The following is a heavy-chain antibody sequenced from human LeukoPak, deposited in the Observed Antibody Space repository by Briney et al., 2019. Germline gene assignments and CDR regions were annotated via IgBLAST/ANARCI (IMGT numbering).Heavy chain of an antibody. CDR1: GYTFTGYY. J-gene: IGHJ5*02. Sequence: ASVKVSCKASGYTFTGYYMHWVRQAHGQGLEWMGWINPNSGGTNYAQKFQGRVTMTRDTSISTAYMELSRLRSDDTAVYYCARGGYYGSGSTWTWGQGTLVTVSS. CDR2: INPNSGGT. D-gene: IGHD3-10*01. CDR3: ARGGYYGSGSTWT. V-gene: IGHV1-2*02.